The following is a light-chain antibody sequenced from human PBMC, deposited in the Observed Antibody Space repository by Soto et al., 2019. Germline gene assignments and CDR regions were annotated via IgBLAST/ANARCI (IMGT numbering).Light chain of an antibody. J-gene: IGKJ3*01. CDR3: QKDHSAPFT. Sequence: DIQMTQSPSSLSASVGDRVTITCRASQAISNSLAWYQQKPGKVPKVLIYAASTLQSGVPSRFSGSGSGTDFTLTITSLQPEDVAIYFCQKDHSAPFTFGPGTKLDIK. CDR1: QAISNS. CDR2: AAS. V-gene: IGKV1-27*01.